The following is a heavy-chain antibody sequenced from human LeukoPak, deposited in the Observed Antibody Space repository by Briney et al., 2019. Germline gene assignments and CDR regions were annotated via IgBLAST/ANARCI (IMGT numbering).Heavy chain of an antibody. Sequence: GGSLRLSCAASGFTFSSYWMHWVRQAPGKGLVWVSRSNSDGSSTSYADSVKGRFTISRDNAKNSLSLQVNSLRADDTAAYYCARVGSIAAAGSPDYWGQGTLVTVSS. CDR3: ARVGSIAAAGSPDY. D-gene: IGHD6-13*01. CDR2: SNSDGSST. CDR1: GFTFSSYW. J-gene: IGHJ4*02. V-gene: IGHV3-74*01.